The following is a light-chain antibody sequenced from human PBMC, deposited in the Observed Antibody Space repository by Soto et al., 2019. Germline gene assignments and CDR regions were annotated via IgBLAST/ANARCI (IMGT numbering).Light chain of an antibody. V-gene: IGLV4-69*01. J-gene: IGLJ3*02. CDR1: SGHSSYA. Sequence: QSVLTQSPSASASLGASVKLTCTLSSGHSSYAIAWHQQQPEKGPRYLMKLNSDGSHSKGGGIPDRFSGSSSGAERYLTISSLQSEDEADYYCQTWGTGIRVFGGGTKLTVL. CDR2: LNSDGSH. CDR3: QTWGTGIRV.